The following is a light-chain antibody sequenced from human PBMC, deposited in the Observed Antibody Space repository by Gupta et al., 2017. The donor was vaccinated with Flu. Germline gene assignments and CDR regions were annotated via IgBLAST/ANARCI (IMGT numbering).Light chain of an antibody. V-gene: IGLV2-23*01. J-gene: IGLJ2*01. CDR2: EGS. CDR3: CSYAGSRLV. Sequence: HSAPTQPASVSRSPGQSITISCTGTSSDVGSYNLVSWYQQQPGKAAKRRIYEGSKRPSGVSNRFYGAKSGNKALMKISGLQAEDDAFECCCSYAGSRLVFGGGTKLTVL. CDR1: SSDVGSYNL.